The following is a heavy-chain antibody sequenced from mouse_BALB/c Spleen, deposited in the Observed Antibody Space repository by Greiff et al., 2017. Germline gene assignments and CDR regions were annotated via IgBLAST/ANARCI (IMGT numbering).Heavy chain of an antibody. CDR1: GFTFSSFG. Sequence: EVQLVESGGGLVQPGGSRKLSCAASGFTFSSFGMHWVRQAPEKGLEWVAYISSGSSTIYYADTVKGRFTISRDNPKNTLFLQMTSLRSEDTAMYYCARSPNYYGSIYAMDYWGQGTSVTVSS. CDR3: ARSPNYYGSIYAMDY. V-gene: IGHV5-17*02. J-gene: IGHJ4*01. CDR2: ISSGSSTI. D-gene: IGHD1-1*01.